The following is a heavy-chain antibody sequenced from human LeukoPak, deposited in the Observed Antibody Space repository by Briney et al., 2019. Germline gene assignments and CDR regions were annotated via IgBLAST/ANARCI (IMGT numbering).Heavy chain of an antibody. J-gene: IGHJ4*02. Sequence: GGSLRLSCAASGFTVSSNYMSWVRQAPGKGLEWVSVIYSGGSTYYADSVKGRFTISRDNSKNTLHLQMNSLRAEDTAVYYCARAPTLTGTTFRDYWGQGTLVTVSS. CDR2: IYSGGST. D-gene: IGHD1-7*01. CDR3: ARAPTLTGTTFRDY. V-gene: IGHV3-66*02. CDR1: GFTVSSNY.